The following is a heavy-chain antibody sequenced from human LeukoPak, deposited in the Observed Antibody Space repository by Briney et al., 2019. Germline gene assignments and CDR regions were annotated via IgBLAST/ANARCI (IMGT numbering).Heavy chain of an antibody. V-gene: IGHV1-18*01. CDR3: ARPYYYDRSGYYIDY. CDR2: ISAYNGNT. CDR1: GYTFTSYG. Sequence: ASVKVSCKASGYTFTSYGISWVRQAPGQGLEWMGWISAYNGNTNYAQKLQGRVTMTTDTSTSTAYMELRSLRSDDTAVYYCARPYYYDRSGYYIDYWGQGTLVTVSS. D-gene: IGHD3-22*01. J-gene: IGHJ4*02.